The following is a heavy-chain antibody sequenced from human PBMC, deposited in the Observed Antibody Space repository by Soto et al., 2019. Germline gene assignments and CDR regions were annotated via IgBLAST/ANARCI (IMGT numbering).Heavy chain of an antibody. J-gene: IGHJ4*02. Sequence: QVQPVQSGAEVKKPGASVKVSCKASGYTFTSYYMHWVRQAPGQGLEWMGIINPSGGSTSYAQKFKGRVTMTRDASTSTVFMELSSLRSEDTAVYYCARAGLGGSYYDYWGQGTLVTVSS. V-gene: IGHV1-46*01. D-gene: IGHD1-26*01. CDR1: GYTFTSYY. CDR2: INPSGGST. CDR3: ARAGLGGSYYDY.